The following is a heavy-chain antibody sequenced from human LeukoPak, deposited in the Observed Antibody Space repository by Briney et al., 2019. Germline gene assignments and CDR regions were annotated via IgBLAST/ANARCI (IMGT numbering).Heavy chain of an antibody. Sequence: GGSLRLSCAASGFTFSSYSMNWVRQAPGKGLEWVATIKKDGSEQYYVDSMKGRLTISRDNAKNSVYLQIHNLRAEDTAVYYCARDLGWLQSDYWGQGTLVTVSS. D-gene: IGHD5-24*01. CDR1: GFTFSSYS. J-gene: IGHJ4*02. CDR3: ARDLGWLQSDY. CDR2: IKKDGSEQ. V-gene: IGHV3-7*01.